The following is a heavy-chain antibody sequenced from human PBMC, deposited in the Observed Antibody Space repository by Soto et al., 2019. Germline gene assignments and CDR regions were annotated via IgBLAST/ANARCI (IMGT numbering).Heavy chain of an antibody. CDR2: IDGTGGST. V-gene: IGHV3-23*01. CDR3: AKARRSSSSEGYYFDL. D-gene: IGHD6-6*01. Sequence: GGSLRLSCAASEPSFRNYAMDWVRQAPGKGLEWVSGIDGTGGSTFYADSVKGRFTISRDKSKNTVYLQMNCLRAEDTAIYYCAKARRSSSSEGYYFDLWGQGTLVTVSS. J-gene: IGHJ4*02. CDR1: EPSFRNYA.